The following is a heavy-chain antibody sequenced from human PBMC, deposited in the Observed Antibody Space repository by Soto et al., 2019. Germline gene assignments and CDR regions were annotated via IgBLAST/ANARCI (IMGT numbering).Heavy chain of an antibody. CDR1: GYTFTSYY. Sequence: ASVKVSCKASGYTFTSYYMHWVRQAPGQGLEWMGIINPSGGSKSYAQKFQTRVTMTRDTSTSTVCMELSSLRSEDTAVYYCARYSSVATIMVYYYYGMDVWGQGTTVTVSS. V-gene: IGHV1-46*01. J-gene: IGHJ6*02. CDR3: ARYSSVATIMVYYYYGMDV. D-gene: IGHD5-12*01. CDR2: INPSGGSK.